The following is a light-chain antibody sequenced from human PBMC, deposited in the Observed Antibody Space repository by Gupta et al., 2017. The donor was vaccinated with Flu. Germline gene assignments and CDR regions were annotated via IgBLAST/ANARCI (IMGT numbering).Light chain of an antibody. Sequence: SLGERATINCKSSQSLFYNSNSKNYLAWYQQKPGQPPKLLISWASTRESGVPDRFSGSGSGTDFTLTISILQAEDVTVYYCQQYYDIPITFGQGTRLEIK. CDR1: QSLFYNSNSKNY. CDR2: WAS. V-gene: IGKV4-1*01. J-gene: IGKJ5*01. CDR3: QQYYDIPIT.